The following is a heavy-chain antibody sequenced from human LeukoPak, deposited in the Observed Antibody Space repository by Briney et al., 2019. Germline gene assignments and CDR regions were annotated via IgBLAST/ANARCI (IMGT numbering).Heavy chain of an antibody. CDR3: ARFSLYDYSGYYSSHFDY. Sequence: GGSLRLSCAASGFTFSTSWMSWVRQAPGKGLEWVANIQQDGSAKYYVDSVKGRFTISRDNAKNSLYLQMNSLRAEDTAVYYCARFSLYDYSGYYSSHFDYWGQGTLVTVSS. CDR2: IQQDGSAK. V-gene: IGHV3-7*01. J-gene: IGHJ4*02. D-gene: IGHD3-22*01. CDR1: GFTFSTSW.